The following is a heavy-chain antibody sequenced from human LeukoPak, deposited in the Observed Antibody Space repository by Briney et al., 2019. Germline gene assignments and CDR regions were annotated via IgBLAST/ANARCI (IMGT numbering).Heavy chain of an antibody. CDR1: GFTFSSYA. D-gene: IGHD2-15*01. Sequence: PGGSLRLSCAASGFTFSSYAMSWVRQAPGKGLEWVSAISGSGGSTYYADSVKGRFTISRDNSKNTLYLQMNSLRAEDTAVYYCAKGTIVVVVAATLDWGQGTLVTVSS. CDR3: AKGTIVVVVAATLD. J-gene: IGHJ4*02. V-gene: IGHV3-23*01. CDR2: ISGSGGST.